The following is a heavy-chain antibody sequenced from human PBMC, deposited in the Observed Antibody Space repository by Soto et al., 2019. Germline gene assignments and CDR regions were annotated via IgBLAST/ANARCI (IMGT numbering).Heavy chain of an antibody. V-gene: IGHV4-30-4*01. CDR3: VREDDGGDSDYYGLDV. CDR2: IHYSGSV. CDR1: GGSISSDHYH. J-gene: IGHJ6*02. D-gene: IGHD4-17*01. Sequence: QVQLQESGPGLVRPSQTLSLTCTVSGGSISSDHYHWTWIRQTPGKGLEWIGYIHYSGSVYYNPSLRSRVTMSVDTSKNLFSLKLSSVTAADTAVYFCVREDDGGDSDYYGLDVWGQGTTVTVSS.